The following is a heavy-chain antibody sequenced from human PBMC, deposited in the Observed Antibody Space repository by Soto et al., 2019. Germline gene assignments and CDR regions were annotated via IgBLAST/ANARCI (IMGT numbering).Heavy chain of an antibody. CDR2: IIPIFGTA. CDR1: GGTFSSYA. V-gene: IGHV1-69*13. J-gene: IGHJ4*02. CDR3: AIYYDFWSAPHVESRFDY. D-gene: IGHD3-3*01. Sequence: GASVKVSCKASGGTFSSYAISWVRQAPGQGLGWMGGIIPIFGTANYAQKFQGRVTITADESTSTAYMELSSLRSEDTAVYYCAIYYDFWSAPHVESRFDYWGQGTLVTVSS.